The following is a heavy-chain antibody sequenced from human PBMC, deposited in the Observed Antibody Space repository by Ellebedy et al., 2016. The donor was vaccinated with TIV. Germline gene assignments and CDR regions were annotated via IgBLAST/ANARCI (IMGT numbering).Heavy chain of an antibody. V-gene: IGHV3-23*01. J-gene: IGHJ4*02. D-gene: IGHD3-3*01. CDR1: GFTFSTYA. CDR2: ISGNGATI. Sequence: PGGSLRLSCAASGFTFSTYAMNWVRQAPGKGLEWVSAISGNGATIDYADSAKGRFTISRDNSKNTRYLEMNSLRAEDTAIYYCAKDPDFWSGPCFDYWGQGALVTVSS. CDR3: AKDPDFWSGPCFDY.